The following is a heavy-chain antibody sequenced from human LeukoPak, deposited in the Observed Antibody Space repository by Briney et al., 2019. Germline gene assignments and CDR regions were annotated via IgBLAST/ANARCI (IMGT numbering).Heavy chain of an antibody. CDR3: ARKNTGWSAIDY. Sequence: PSETLSLTCTVSGGSISSPIYYWGWIRQPPGKGLEWIGSIYYSGITYYNPSLKSRVIISIDTSKNQFSLRLSSVTAADTAVYYCARKNTGWSAIDYWGQGTLVTVSS. D-gene: IGHD6-19*01. CDR1: GGSISSPIYY. CDR2: IYYSGIT. J-gene: IGHJ4*02. V-gene: IGHV4-39*01.